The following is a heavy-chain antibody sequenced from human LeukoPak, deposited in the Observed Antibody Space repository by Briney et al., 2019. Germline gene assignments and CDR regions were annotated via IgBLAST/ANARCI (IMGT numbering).Heavy chain of an antibody. V-gene: IGHV5-51*01. CDR1: GYFFTSYW. Sequence: GGSLQISCKGSGYFFTSYWIGWVRQMPGKGLEWMGIIYPGDSDTRYSPSFQGQVTISADKSMSTAYLQWSSLKALDTAMYYCVVVVAASGSYYFDYWGQGTLVTVSS. D-gene: IGHD2-15*01. J-gene: IGHJ4*02. CDR3: VVVVAASGSYYFDY. CDR2: IYPGDSDT.